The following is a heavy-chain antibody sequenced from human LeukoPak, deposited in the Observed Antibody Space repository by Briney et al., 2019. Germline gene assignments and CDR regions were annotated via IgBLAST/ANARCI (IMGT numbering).Heavy chain of an antibody. D-gene: IGHD1-26*01. J-gene: IGHJ4*02. CDR1: GGSISSHY. CDR3: ARAGVGAPRD. V-gene: IGHV4-59*11. CDR2: IYYSGST. Sequence: SETLSLTCTVSGGSISSHYRSWIRQPPGKGLEWIGYIYYSGSTNYNPSLKSRVTISVDTSKNQFSLKLSSVTAADTAVYYCARAGVGAPRDWGQGTLVTVSS.